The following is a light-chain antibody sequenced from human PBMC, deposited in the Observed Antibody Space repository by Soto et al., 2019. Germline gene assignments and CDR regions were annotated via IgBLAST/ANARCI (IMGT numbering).Light chain of an antibody. CDR3: SSKTSTDTLV. CDR1: SSDVGDYDF. CDR2: DVT. Sequence: QSVLTQPASVSGSPGQSITISCTGSSSDVGDYDFVAWYQQSPGEAPKVMIYDVTSRPSGVSNRFSGSKSGNTASLTISWLQAEDEADYYCSSKTSTDTLVFGTGTKVTVL. V-gene: IGLV2-14*01. J-gene: IGLJ1*01.